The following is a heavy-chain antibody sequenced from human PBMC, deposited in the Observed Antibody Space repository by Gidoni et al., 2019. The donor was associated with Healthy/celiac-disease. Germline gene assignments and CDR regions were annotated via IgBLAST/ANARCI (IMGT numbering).Heavy chain of an antibody. Sequence: QVQLQQWGAGLLKPSETLSLTCAVYGGSFSGYYWSWIRQPPGKGLEWIGEINHSGSTNYNPSLKSRVTISVDTSKNQFSLKLSSVTAADTAVYYCARDAKGGYSYGFEGAYGMDVWGQGTTVTVSS. CDR1: GGSFSGYY. CDR2: INHSGST. CDR3: ARDAKGGYSYGFEGAYGMDV. D-gene: IGHD5-18*01. J-gene: IGHJ6*02. V-gene: IGHV4-34*01.